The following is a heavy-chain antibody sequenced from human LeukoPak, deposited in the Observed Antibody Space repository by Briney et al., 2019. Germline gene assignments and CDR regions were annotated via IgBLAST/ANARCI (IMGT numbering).Heavy chain of an antibody. Sequence: ASVKVSCKASGYTFTSYGISWVRQAPGQGLEWMGWISAYNGNTNYAQKLQGRVTMTTDTSPSTAYMELRSLRSDDTAVYYCSRDSEDIVVVPAAMCSYWGQGTLVTVSS. D-gene: IGHD2-2*01. CDR2: ISAYNGNT. CDR1: GYTFTSYG. J-gene: IGHJ4*02. V-gene: IGHV1-18*01. CDR3: SRDSEDIVVVPAAMCSY.